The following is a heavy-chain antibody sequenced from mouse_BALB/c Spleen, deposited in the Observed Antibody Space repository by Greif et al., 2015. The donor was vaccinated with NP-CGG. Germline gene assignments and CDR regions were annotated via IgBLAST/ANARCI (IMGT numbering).Heavy chain of an antibody. V-gene: IGHV14-3*02. Sequence: VHVKQSGAELVKPGASVKLSCTASGFSIKDTYMHWVKQRPEQGLEWIGRIDPANGNTKYDPKFQGKATITADTSSNTAYLQLSSLTSEDTAVYYCASDRYPAWFAYWGQGTLVTVSA. CDR3: ASDRYPAWFAY. J-gene: IGHJ3*01. CDR1: GFSIKDTY. D-gene: IGHD2-14*01. CDR2: IDPANGNT.